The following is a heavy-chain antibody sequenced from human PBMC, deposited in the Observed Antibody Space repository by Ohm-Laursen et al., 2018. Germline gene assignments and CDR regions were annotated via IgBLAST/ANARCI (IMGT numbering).Heavy chain of an antibody. V-gene: IGHV3-23*01. J-gene: IGHJ4*02. CDR3: AKDFSGWYGTLDY. D-gene: IGHD6-19*01. Sequence: SLRLSCAASGFTFRNYGMTWARQAPGKRLEWVAGIGGSGSSTYYADSVTGRFTISRDNPKNTLYLQMNSLRVEDTAVYYCAKDFSGWYGTLDYWGQGTLVTVSS. CDR1: GFTFRNYG. CDR2: IGGSGSST.